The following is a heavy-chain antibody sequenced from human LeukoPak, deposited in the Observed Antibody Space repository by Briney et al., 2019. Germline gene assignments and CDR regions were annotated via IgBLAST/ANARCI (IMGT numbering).Heavy chain of an antibody. CDR1: GGSISSSSYY. Sequence: PSETLSLTCTVSGGSISSSSYYWGWIRQPPGKGLEWIGSIYYSGSTYYNPSLKSRVTISVDTSKNQFSLKLSSVTAADRAVYYCARAPRYNKAWFDPWGQGTLVTVSS. V-gene: IGHV4-39*07. D-gene: IGHD3-9*01. CDR2: IYYSGST. J-gene: IGHJ5*02. CDR3: ARAPRYNKAWFDP.